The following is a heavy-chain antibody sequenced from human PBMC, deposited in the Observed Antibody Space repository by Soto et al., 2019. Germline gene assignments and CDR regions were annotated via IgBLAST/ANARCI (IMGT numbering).Heavy chain of an antibody. CDR1: GGSISSYY. Sequence: SETLSLTCTVSGGSISSYYWSWIRQPPGKGLEWIGYIYYSGSTNYNPSLKSRVTISVDTSKNQFSLKLSSVTAADTAVYYCARVLTAYGDYVGYYYYYMDVWGKGTTVTVSS. J-gene: IGHJ6*03. CDR3: ARVLTAYGDYVGYYYYYMDV. CDR2: IYYSGST. V-gene: IGHV4-59*01. D-gene: IGHD4-17*01.